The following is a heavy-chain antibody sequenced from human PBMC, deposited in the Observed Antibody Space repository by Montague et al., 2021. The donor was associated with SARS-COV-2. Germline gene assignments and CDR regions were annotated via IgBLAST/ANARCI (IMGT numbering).Heavy chain of an antibody. CDR3: ASYGAGTKDVAFDI. CDR1: GGSISNHY. D-gene: IGHD3-10*01. CDR2: FYSGNT. V-gene: IGHV4-59*11. Sequence: SETLSLTCTVSGGSISNHYWSWIRQPPGKGLEWIAFYSGNTNYNPSLKRRVTISVATSKNQSSLKLSTVTVAVTAVYYCASYGAGTKDVAFDIWGQGTMVTVSS. J-gene: IGHJ3*02.